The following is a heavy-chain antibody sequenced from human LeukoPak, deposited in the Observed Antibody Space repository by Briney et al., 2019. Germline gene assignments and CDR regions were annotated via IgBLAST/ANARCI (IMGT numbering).Heavy chain of an antibody. V-gene: IGHV3-66*01. CDR3: ASISDLLYYFDS. CDR2: SYTGGNT. CDR1: GFTVSSNY. Sequence: GGSLRLSCAASGFTVSSNYMSWVRQASGKGLEWVSVSYTGGNTHYADSVKGRFTPSRDNSKNTVYLQMNSLRVEDTAMYYCASISDLLYYFDSWGQGTLVTVSS. J-gene: IGHJ4*02.